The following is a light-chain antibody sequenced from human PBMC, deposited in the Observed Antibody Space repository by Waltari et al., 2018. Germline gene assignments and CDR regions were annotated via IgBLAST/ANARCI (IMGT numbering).Light chain of an antibody. V-gene: IGLV1-40*01. Sequence: QSVLTQPPSVSGAPGQRVTISCTGSGSNIGAGYGGPWYQRLPRAAPKLLIYGSTSRPLGVPARFFGSTSGTSASLAITGLQAEDEADYYCQSYDTSLSVVFGGGTKLTVL. CDR2: GST. CDR1: GSNIGAGYG. CDR3: QSYDTSLSVV. J-gene: IGLJ3*02.